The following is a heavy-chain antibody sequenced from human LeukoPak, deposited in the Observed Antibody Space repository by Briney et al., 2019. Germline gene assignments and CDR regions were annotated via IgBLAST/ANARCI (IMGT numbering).Heavy chain of an antibody. Sequence: SETLSLTCVVYGESFSGYYWSWIRQPPGKGLEWIGEINHSGSTNYNPSLKSRVTISVGTSSNQFSLKLSSVTAADTAVYYCARGGPERPPPFDYWGQGTLVTVSS. CDR3: ARGGPERPPPFDY. J-gene: IGHJ4*02. D-gene: IGHD1-1*01. V-gene: IGHV4-34*01. CDR2: INHSGST. CDR1: GESFSGYY.